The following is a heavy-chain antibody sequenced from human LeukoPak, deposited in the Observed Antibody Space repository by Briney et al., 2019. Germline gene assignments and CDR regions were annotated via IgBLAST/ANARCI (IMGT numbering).Heavy chain of an antibody. CDR2: IYSGGSI. J-gene: IGHJ4*02. CDR3: ARAYDFWSGFYGYFDY. D-gene: IGHD3-3*01. CDR1: GFTVSSNY. Sequence: PGGSLRLSCAASGFTVSSNYMSWVRQAPGKGLEWVSVIYSGGSIYYADSVKGRFTISRDNSKNTLFLQMNSLRAEDTAVYYCARAYDFWSGFYGYFDYWGQGTLVTVSS. V-gene: IGHV3-53*01.